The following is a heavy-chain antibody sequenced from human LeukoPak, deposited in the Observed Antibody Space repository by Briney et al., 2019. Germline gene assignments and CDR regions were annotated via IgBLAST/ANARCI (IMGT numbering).Heavy chain of an antibody. Sequence: ASVKVSCKASGYTFTSYGISWVRQAPGQGLEWMGWISAYNGNTNYAQKLQGRVTMTTDTSTSTAYMELRSLRSDDTAVYYCAREVITFGGVIVFTYYFDYWGQGTLVTVSS. CDR3: AREVITFGGVIVFTYYFDY. J-gene: IGHJ4*02. CDR1: GYTFTSYG. D-gene: IGHD3-16*02. CDR2: ISAYNGNT. V-gene: IGHV1-18*01.